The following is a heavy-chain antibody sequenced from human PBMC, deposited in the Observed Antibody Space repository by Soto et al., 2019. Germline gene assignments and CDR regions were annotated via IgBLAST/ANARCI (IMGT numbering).Heavy chain of an antibody. V-gene: IGHV3-30*18. CDR1: GFSFGTTG. Sequence: QVQLVESGGGVVQPGRSLRLSCAASGFSFGTTGMHWVRQAPGKGLEWVAMISHDGGAVHFADSVKGRFTISRDDSTNTLYLQMNSLSPEDTAVYYCAKDLYSSDWFNFFDSWGQGSLVTVSS. J-gene: IGHJ5*01. D-gene: IGHD6-19*01. CDR3: AKDLYSSDWFNFFDS. CDR2: ISHDGGAV.